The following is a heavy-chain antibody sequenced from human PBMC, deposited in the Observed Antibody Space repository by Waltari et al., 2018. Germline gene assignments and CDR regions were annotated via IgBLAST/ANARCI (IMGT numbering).Heavy chain of an antibody. D-gene: IGHD6-6*01. V-gene: IGHV5-51*01. CDR1: GYTFTSYW. J-gene: IGHJ3*02. Sequence: EVQLVQSGAEVKKPGESLKISCKSSGYTFTSYWIGWVRQMPGKGLEWMGRGSPGDCDTRDSPSCQGQVTISADKSISTAYLQWSSLKASDTAMYYCARPRIAARRYDAFDIWGPGTMVTVSS. CDR3: ARPRIAARRYDAFDI. CDR2: GSPGDCDT.